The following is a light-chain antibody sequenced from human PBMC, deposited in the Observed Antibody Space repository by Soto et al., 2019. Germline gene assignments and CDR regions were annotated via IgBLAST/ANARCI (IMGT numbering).Light chain of an antibody. CDR1: SSDVSAYNY. CDR2: EVA. Sequence: QPVLTQPASVSGSPGQSITISCTGTSSDVSAYNYVSWYQHHPGKAPKLIIYEVANRPSGVSNRFSGSKSGNTASLTISGLQAEDEADYYCSSYTDSNTVLFGGGTKLTVL. J-gene: IGLJ2*01. CDR3: SSYTDSNTVL. V-gene: IGLV2-14*01.